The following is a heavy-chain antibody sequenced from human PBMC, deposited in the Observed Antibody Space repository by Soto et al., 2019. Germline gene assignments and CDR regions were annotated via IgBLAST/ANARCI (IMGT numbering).Heavy chain of an antibody. CDR3: AREGYDILTGYYYYYGMDV. Sequence: GASVKVSCKASGGTFSSYAISWVRQAPGQGLEWMGGIIPIFGTANYAQKFQGRVTITADESTSTAYMELSSLRSEDTAVYYCAREGYDILTGYYYYYGMDVWGQGTTVTVSS. V-gene: IGHV1-69*13. CDR1: GGTFSSYA. CDR2: IIPIFGTA. D-gene: IGHD3-9*01. J-gene: IGHJ6*02.